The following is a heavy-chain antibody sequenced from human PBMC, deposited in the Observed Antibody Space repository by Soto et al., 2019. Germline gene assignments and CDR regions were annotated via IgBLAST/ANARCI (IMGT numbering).Heavy chain of an antibody. Sequence: EVQLLESGGGLVQPGGSLRLSCAASGFTFSSYAMSWVRQAPGKGLEWVSVIRSSGDRTYYAASVKGRFTISRDNSKNTLYMQMNSLRAEDTAVYYCAKQQGPGTPYYYAMDVWGQGTTVTVSS. J-gene: IGHJ6*02. CDR1: GFTFSSYA. CDR3: AKQQGPGTPYYYAMDV. CDR2: IRSSGDRT. D-gene: IGHD1-1*01. V-gene: IGHV3-23*01.